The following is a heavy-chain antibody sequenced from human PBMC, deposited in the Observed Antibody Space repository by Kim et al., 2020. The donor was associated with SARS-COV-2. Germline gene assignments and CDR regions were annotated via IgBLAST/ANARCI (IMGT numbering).Heavy chain of an antibody. J-gene: IGHJ6*02. CDR1: GFTFSSYG. CDR2: IWYDGSNK. Sequence: GGSLRLSCAASGFTFSSYGMHWVRQAPGKGLEWVAVIWYDGSNKYYADSVKGRFTISRDNSKNTLYLQMNSLRAEDTAVYYCAKDRKGYCSSTSCDKTRGYYYYGMDVWGQGTTVTVSS. V-gene: IGHV3-33*06. D-gene: IGHD2-2*01. CDR3: AKDRKGYCSSTSCDKTRGYYYYGMDV.